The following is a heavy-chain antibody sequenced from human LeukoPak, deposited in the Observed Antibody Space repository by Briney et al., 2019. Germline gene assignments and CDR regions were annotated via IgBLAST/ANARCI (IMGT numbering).Heavy chain of an antibody. CDR2: ISGSGGST. CDR1: GFTFSSHA. J-gene: IGHJ5*02. V-gene: IGHV3-23*01. CDR3: ARVLTGSWDWFDP. D-gene: IGHD2-8*02. Sequence: GGSLRLSCVVSGFTFSSHAMGWVRQAAGKGLQWVSVISGSGGSTYYADSVKGRFTISRDNSKNTVYLQMNSLRAEDTAVYYCARVLTGSWDWFDPWGQGTLVTVSS.